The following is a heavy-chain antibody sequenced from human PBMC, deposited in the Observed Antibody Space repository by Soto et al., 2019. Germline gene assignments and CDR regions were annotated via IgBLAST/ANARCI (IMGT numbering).Heavy chain of an antibody. J-gene: IGHJ3*02. CDR3: ARWASRIVGAPDAFDI. Sequence: QVQLQESGPGLVKPSETLSLTCTVSGGSISSYYWSWIRQPPGKGLEWIGYIYYSGSTNYNPSLKSRVTISVDTSKNQFSLKLSSVTAADTAVYYCARWASRIVGAPDAFDIWGQGTMVTVSS. CDR1: GGSISSYY. V-gene: IGHV4-59*01. CDR2: IYYSGST. D-gene: IGHD1-26*01.